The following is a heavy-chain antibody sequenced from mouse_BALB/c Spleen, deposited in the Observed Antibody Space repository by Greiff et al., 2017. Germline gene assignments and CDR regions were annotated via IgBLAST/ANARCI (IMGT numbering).Heavy chain of an antibody. V-gene: IGHV1S127*01. CDR1: GYTFTSYW. CDR2: IDPSDSYT. Sequence: VQLQQSGAELVKPGASVKMSCKASGYTFTSYWMHWVKQRPGQGLEWIGTIDPSDSYTSYNQKFKGKATLTVDTSSSTAYMQLSSLTSEDSAVYYCTRDYGYRVRYFDVGGAGTTVTVSS. J-gene: IGHJ1*01. D-gene: IGHD1-2*01. CDR3: TRDYGYRVRYFDV.